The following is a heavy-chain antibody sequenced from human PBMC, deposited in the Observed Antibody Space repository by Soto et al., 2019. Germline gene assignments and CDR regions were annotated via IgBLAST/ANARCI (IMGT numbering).Heavy chain of an antibody. V-gene: IGHV3-11*01. CDR3: ARVWTTGVGDAFDI. CDR2: ISSSGSTI. J-gene: IGHJ3*02. CDR1: GFTFSDYY. D-gene: IGHD4-17*01. Sequence: GGSLRLSCAASGFTFSDYYMSWIRQAPGKGLEWVSYISSSGSTIYYADSVKGRFTISRDNAKNSLYLQMNSLRAEDTAVYYCARVWTTGVGDAFDIWGQGTMVTVSS.